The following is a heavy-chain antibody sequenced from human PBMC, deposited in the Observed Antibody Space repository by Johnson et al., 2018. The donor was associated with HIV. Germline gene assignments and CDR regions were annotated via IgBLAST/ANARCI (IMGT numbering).Heavy chain of an antibody. D-gene: IGHD5-24*01. V-gene: IGHV3-30*03. Sequence: VQLVESGGGVVQPGRSLRLSCAASGFTFSSYGMHWVRQAPGKGLEWVAVISYDGSNKYYADSVKGRFTISRENSKNTLYLQMNSLRAEDTAVYYCARRSGYGFDMWGQGTMVTVSS. J-gene: IGHJ3*02. CDR2: ISYDGSNK. CDR1: GFTFSSYG. CDR3: ARRSGYGFDM.